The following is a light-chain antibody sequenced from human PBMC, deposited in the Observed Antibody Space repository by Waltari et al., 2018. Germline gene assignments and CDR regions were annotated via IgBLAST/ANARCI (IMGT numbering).Light chain of an antibody. CDR3: QQSYSSPPYT. Sequence: DIQMTQSPSSLSASVGDRVTITCRASQTIRSFLNWYQFKPGEAPKLLIYAASSLQSGVSSRFSGSGSGTDFTLTISSLQPEDFATYYCQQSYSSPPYTFGQGTKLEIK. CDR2: AAS. J-gene: IGKJ2*01. CDR1: QTIRSF. V-gene: IGKV1-39*01.